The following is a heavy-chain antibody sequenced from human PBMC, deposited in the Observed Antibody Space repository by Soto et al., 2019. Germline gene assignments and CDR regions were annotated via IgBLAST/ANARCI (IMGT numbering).Heavy chain of an antibody. J-gene: IGHJ4*01. V-gene: IGHV1-3*01. D-gene: IGHD3-9*01. Sequence: ASVKVXCKASGYTLTSYAMHWVRQAPGQRLEWMGWINAGNGNTKYSQKFQGRLTITRDTSASTAYMELSSLRSEDTAVYYCARNLMDYDILTVYYMAYSFDYWGQGPLVTVSS. CDR1: GYTLTSYA. CDR2: INAGNGNT. CDR3: ARNLMDYDILTVYYMAYSFDY.